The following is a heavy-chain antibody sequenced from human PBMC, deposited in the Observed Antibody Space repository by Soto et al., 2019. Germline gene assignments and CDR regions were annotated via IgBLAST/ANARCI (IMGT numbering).Heavy chain of an antibody. CDR1: GGSISSGTYY. D-gene: IGHD1-20*01. Sequence: LSLTCTVSGGSISSGTYYWGWVRQPPGKGLEWIGNIFYNVDTYYNPSLKSRVTISVDTSNNQFSLELTSVTAADTALYFCGRAPVYDAPHYFDYWGQGSRVTVSS. CDR3: GRAPVYDAPHYFDY. CDR2: IFYNVDT. V-gene: IGHV4-39*02. J-gene: IGHJ4*02.